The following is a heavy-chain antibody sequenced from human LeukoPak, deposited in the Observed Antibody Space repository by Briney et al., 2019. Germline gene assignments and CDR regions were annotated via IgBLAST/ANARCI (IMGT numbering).Heavy chain of an antibody. J-gene: IGHJ4*02. D-gene: IGHD3-10*01. Sequence: GGSLRLSCAAYRFTFSTYCMRWVRPAPGKGREWVANIKKDGSEKNYVDSVKGRFTTSRDNAKSSLYLEMNSLRDEDTAVYYCVRGGQGFGYWGQGTMVTVSS. CDR1: RFTFSTYC. V-gene: IGHV3-7*01. CDR2: IKKDGSEK. CDR3: VRGGQGFGY.